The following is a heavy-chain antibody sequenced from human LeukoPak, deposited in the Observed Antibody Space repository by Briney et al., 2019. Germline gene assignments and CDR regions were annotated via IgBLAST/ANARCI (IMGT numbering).Heavy chain of an antibody. CDR3: ARLRVGMITFGGVIEY. D-gene: IGHD3-16*02. J-gene: IGHJ4*02. Sequence: SETLSLTCSVSGDSISIYYWSWIRQPPGKGLEWIGYIDHTGSTNYNLSLNSRVTISRDTAKNHFSLRLSTVTAADTAVYYCARLRVGMITFGGVIEYWGQGTLVTVSS. CDR1: GDSISIYY. CDR2: IDHTGST. V-gene: IGHV4-59*12.